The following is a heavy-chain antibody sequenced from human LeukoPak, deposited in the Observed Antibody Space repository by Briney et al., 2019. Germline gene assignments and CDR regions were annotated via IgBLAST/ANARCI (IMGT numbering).Heavy chain of an antibody. Sequence: SEXXXLTCXXXXGXFSXYYXXWXRQPPGKGLEWIGEINHSGSTNYNPSLKSRVTISVDTSKNQFSLKLSSVTAADTAVYYCARVVVVVPAAIRLRNWFDPWGQGTLVTVSS. CDR2: INHSGST. CDR1: XGXFSXYY. D-gene: IGHD2-2*02. V-gene: IGHV4-34*01. J-gene: IGHJ5*02. CDR3: ARVVVVVPAAIRLRNWFDP.